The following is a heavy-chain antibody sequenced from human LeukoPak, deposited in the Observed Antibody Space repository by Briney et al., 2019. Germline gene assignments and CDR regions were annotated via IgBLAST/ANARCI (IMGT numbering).Heavy chain of an antibody. Sequence: GGSLRLSCAASGFTFSSYWMHWVRQAPGKGLVWVSRINSDGSSTSYADSVKGRFTISRDNAKNTLYLQMNSLTAEDTAVYYCERVRGYYSAYYFDYWGQGTVVTVSS. V-gene: IGHV3-74*01. CDR3: ERVRGYYSAYYFDY. CDR2: INSDGSST. CDR1: GFTFSSYW. D-gene: IGHD5-18*01. J-gene: IGHJ4*02.